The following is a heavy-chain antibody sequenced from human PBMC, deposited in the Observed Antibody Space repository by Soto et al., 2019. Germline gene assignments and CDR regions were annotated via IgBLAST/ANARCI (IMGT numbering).Heavy chain of an antibody. CDR1: GYTFPSYG. J-gene: IGHJ4*02. CDR3: ARVPTTVTTQYYFDY. V-gene: IGHV1-18*01. D-gene: IGHD4-17*01. Sequence: ASVKVSCKASGYTFPSYGISWVRQAPGQGLGWMGWISAYNGNTNYAQKLQGRVTMTTDTSTSTAYMELRSLRSDDTAVYYCARVPTTVTTQYYFDYWGQGTLVTVSS. CDR2: ISAYNGNT.